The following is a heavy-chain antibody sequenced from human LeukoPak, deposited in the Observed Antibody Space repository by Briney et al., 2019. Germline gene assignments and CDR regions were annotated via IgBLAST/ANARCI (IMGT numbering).Heavy chain of an antibody. Sequence: ASVKVSCEASGYTFTSYGISWVRQAPGQGLEWMGWISTYNGNTRYAQKLQGRGTMTTDTSTSTAYMELRSLRSDDTAVYYCARGLGGGYSSSWDDYWGQGTLVTVSS. J-gene: IGHJ4*02. D-gene: IGHD6-13*01. CDR3: ARGLGGGYSSSWDDY. CDR1: GYTFTSYG. V-gene: IGHV1-18*01. CDR2: ISTYNGNT.